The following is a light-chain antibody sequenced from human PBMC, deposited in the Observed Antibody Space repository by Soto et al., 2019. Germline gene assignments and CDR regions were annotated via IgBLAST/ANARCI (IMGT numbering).Light chain of an antibody. CDR3: QQYNNWPPLYT. V-gene: IGKV3-15*01. CDR1: QSVSSN. Sequence: EIVMTQSPATLSVPPGERATLSCRASQSVSSNLAWYQQKPGQAPRLLIYGASTMATGIPARFSGSGSGTEFTLTISSRQSEDFAVYYCQQYNNWPPLYTFGQGTKLEIK. CDR2: GAS. J-gene: IGKJ2*01.